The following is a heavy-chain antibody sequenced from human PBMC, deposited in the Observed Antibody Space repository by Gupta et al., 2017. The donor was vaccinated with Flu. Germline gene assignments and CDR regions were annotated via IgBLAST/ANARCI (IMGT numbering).Heavy chain of an antibody. V-gene: IGHV3-33*01. CDR1: GSIFSNYG. J-gene: IGHJ3*02. Sequence: QEQLVESGGGVVQPGRSLRLSCAASGSIFSNYGMHWVRQAPGKGLEWVAVIWNDGSNKYYVDSVKGRFTISRDSSKNTRYLQMDSLRAEETAMYYCARSNYGDYSGHDAFDIWGQGTMVTVSS. CDR2: IWNDGSNK. D-gene: IGHD4-17*01. CDR3: ARSNYGDYSGHDAFDI.